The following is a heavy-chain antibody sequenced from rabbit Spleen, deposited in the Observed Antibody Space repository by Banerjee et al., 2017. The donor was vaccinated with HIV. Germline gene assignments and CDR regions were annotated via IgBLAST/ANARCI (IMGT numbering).Heavy chain of an antibody. CDR2: IYAGSSGST. J-gene: IGHJ2*01. V-gene: IGHV1S45*01. CDR1: GFSFSSSYY. CDR3: ARNYVNAFDP. Sequence: QEQLVESGGGLVQPEGSLTLTCTDSGFSFSSSYYMCWVRQAPGKGLEWIGCIYAGSSGSTYYASWAKGRFTISKTSSTTVTLQMTSLTAADTATYFCARNYVNAFDPWGPGTLVTVS. D-gene: IGHD1-1*01.